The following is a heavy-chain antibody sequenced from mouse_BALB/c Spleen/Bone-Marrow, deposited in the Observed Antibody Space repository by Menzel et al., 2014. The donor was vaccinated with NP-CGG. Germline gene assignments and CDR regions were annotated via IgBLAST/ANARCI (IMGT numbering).Heavy chain of an antibody. V-gene: IGHV7-3*02. Sequence: EVKLMESGGGLAQPGGSLSLSCATSGFTFTDYYMSWVRQPPGKALEWLGFIRNKANGYTTEYSVSVKGRFTISRDNSQSILYLQMNTLRAEDSATYYCARDAYRYAMDYWGQGTSVTVSS. D-gene: IGHD2-14*01. CDR3: ARDAYRYAMDY. CDR1: GFTFTDYY. J-gene: IGHJ4*01. CDR2: IRNKANGYTT.